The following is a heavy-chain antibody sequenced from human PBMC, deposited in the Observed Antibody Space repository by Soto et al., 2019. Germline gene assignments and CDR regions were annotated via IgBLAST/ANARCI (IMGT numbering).Heavy chain of an antibody. V-gene: IGHV4-39*01. Sequence: SETLSLTCTVSGGTVSSNSYSWGWIRQSPGKGLEWIGIIYSTENTYYHPSLLSRVTISADTSMNEFSLRLSSVTAADTAVYYCARHDNMTLGSQYLDSWGPGTLVTVSS. D-gene: IGHD1-1*01. CDR2: IYSTENT. CDR1: GGTVSSNSYS. J-gene: IGHJ4*02. CDR3: ARHDNMTLGSQYLDS.